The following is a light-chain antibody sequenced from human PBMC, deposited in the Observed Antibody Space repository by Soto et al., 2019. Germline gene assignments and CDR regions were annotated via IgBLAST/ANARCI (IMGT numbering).Light chain of an antibody. V-gene: IGKV3-20*01. J-gene: IGKJ1*01. CDR3: QQYGSSPRT. CDR2: GAS. Sequence: DIGLTHSPGALSLSPGERATLSCGASQSVSSSYLAWYQQKPGQAPRLLICGASTRATGIPDRFSGSGSGTDFTLTISRLEPEDFAVYYCQQYGSSPRTFGQGTKVDIK. CDR1: QSVSSSY.